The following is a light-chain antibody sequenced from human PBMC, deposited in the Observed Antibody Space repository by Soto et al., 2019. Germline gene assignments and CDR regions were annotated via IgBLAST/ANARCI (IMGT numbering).Light chain of an antibody. Sequence: QSVLTQPASVSGSPGQSITLSCTGTNSDVGYYNFVSWYQQHPGKAPKLIIYDVTNRPSGVSNRFSGSKSGNTASLTISGLQTEDEADYYCSSYTSSSTYVFGTGTQLTVL. V-gene: IGLV2-14*03. J-gene: IGLJ1*01. CDR2: DVT. CDR1: NSDVGYYNF. CDR3: SSYTSSSTYV.